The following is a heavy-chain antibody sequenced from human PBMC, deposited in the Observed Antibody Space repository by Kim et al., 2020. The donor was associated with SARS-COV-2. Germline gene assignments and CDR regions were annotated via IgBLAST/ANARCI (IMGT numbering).Heavy chain of an antibody. V-gene: IGHV3-53*01. CDR1: GFTVSSNY. CDR2: IYSGGST. D-gene: IGHD3-10*01. CDR3: AREVGYYGSGRFDY. J-gene: IGHJ4*02. Sequence: GGSLRLSCAASGFTVSSNYMSWVRQAPGKGLEWVSVIYSGGSTYYADSVKGRFTISRDNSKNTLYLQMNSLRAEDTAVYYCAREVGYYGSGRFDYWGQGTLVTVSS.